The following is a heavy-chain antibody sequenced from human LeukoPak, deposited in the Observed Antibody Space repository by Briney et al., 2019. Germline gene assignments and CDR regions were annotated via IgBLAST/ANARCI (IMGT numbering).Heavy chain of an antibody. Sequence: GSSVKVSCKASGGTFSSYSITWVRQAPGQGLEWMGGIIPMFNKVDYAQKFQDRVTISADESTSTAYMELSSLRFEDTAVFYCARAVTTLRGYYYYMDVWGKGTTVTVSS. D-gene: IGHD4-17*01. V-gene: IGHV1-69*01. J-gene: IGHJ6*03. CDR2: IIPMFNKV. CDR3: ARAVTTLRGYYYYMDV. CDR1: GGTFSSYS.